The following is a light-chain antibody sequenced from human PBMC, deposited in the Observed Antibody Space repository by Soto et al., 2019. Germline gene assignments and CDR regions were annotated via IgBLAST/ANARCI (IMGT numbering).Light chain of an antibody. CDR2: GAS. CDR1: QSITRN. V-gene: IGKV3-15*01. Sequence: EIVMTQSPATLSVSPGERATLSCRASQSITRNLAWYQQSPGQAPRLLIYGASTRATGIPARFSGSGSGTEFTLTINSLQSDYFAVYYCKPYHTWTMRTVGQ. J-gene: IGKJ1*01. CDR3: KPYHTWTMRT.